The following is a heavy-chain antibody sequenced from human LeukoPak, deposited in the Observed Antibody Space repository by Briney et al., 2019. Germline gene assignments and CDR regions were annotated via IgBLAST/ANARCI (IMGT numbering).Heavy chain of an antibody. Sequence: QPGGSLRLSCAGSGFSFGDHSMSWVRQAPGKGLEWVANIKEDESEKYYVGSVQGRFTISRDNSKNTLYLQMNSLRAEDTAVYYCAKDYDLSDYYYDSSGNDYWGQGTLVTVSS. J-gene: IGHJ4*02. CDR2: IKEDESEK. CDR3: AKDYDLSDYYYDSSGNDY. CDR1: GFSFGDHS. V-gene: IGHV3-7*03. D-gene: IGHD3-22*01.